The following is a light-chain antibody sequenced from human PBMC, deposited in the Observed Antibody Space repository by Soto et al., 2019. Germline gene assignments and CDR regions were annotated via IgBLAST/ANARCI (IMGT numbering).Light chain of an antibody. Sequence: GESTSRCCRDHQKKNRYLAWYQQKPGQAPRLLISDTSTMATRIPARFSGSGAGTDFTLTIGTLASPHPPVYYCRRLTTVPGVTFGRGT. CDR1: QKKNRY. V-gene: IGKV3-11*01. CDR2: DTS. CDR3: RRLTTVPGVT. J-gene: IGKJ1*01.